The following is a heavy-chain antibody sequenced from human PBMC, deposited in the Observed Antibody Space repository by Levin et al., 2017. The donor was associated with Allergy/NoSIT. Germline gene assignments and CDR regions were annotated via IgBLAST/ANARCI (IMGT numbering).Heavy chain of an antibody. CDR1: GFTFSSYW. CDR3: ARFGAYSYGYFEEGFDY. Sequence: GGSLRLSCAASGFTFSSYWMSWVRQAPGKGLEWVANIKQDGSEKYYVDSVKGRFTISRDNAKNSLYLQMNSLRAEDTAVYYCARFGAYSYGYFEEGFDYWGQGTLVTVSS. D-gene: IGHD5-18*01. CDR2: IKQDGSEK. J-gene: IGHJ4*02. V-gene: IGHV3-7*01.